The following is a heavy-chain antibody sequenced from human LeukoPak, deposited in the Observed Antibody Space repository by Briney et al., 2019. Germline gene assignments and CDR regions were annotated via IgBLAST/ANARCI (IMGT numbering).Heavy chain of an antibody. D-gene: IGHD3-16*01. CDR3: AKDPVNWGQDSGTFDI. CDR2: IKQDGSKK. J-gene: IGHJ3*02. Sequence: GGSLRLSCVASGFPFSSYWMTWVRQAPGKGLEWVANIKQDGSKKSYVDSVKGRCTISRDNAKNSLYLQMNTLRAEDTALYYCAKDPVNWGQDSGTFDIWGQGTMVTVSS. CDR1: GFPFSSYW. V-gene: IGHV3-7*03.